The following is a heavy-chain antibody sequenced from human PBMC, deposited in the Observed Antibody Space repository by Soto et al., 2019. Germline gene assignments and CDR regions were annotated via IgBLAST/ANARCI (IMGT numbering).Heavy chain of an antibody. J-gene: IGHJ4*02. D-gene: IGHD3-22*01. CDR2: IYYSGST. CDR1: GGSVSSGSYY. Sequence: QVQLQESGPGLVKPSETLSLTCTVSGGSVSSGSYYWSWIRQPPGKGLEWIGYIYYSGSTNYNPSLKSRVTISVDTSKNQFSLKLSSVTAADTAVYYCAREGMYYYDSSGYVWADYWGQGTLVTVSS. V-gene: IGHV4-61*01. CDR3: AREGMYYYDSSGYVWADY.